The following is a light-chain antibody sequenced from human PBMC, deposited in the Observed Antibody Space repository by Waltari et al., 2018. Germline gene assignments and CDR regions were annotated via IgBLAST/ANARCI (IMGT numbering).Light chain of an antibody. Sequence: QSALTQPASVSGSPAQSITTPCTGTSSDVGKFNLVSWYQQHPGKVPKLIIYEVSKRPSGVSNHFSGSKSGNTASLTISGLRAEDEADYYCCSYAGSRTYVFGTGTKVTVL. CDR1: SSDVGKFNL. CDR2: EVS. CDR3: CSYAGSRTYV. J-gene: IGLJ1*01. V-gene: IGLV2-23*02.